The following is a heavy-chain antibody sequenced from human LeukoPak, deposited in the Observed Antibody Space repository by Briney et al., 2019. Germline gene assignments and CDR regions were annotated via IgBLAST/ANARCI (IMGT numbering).Heavy chain of an antibody. CDR2: INPHSGGT. Sequence: ASVKVTCKASGYTFTGYYIHWVRQPPGQGLEWMGWINPHSGGTNYAQKFQDRVTMTRDTSISTAYMELSRLRSDDTALYYCVRDGRIQLWPIWDWGQGTLVTVSS. CDR3: VRDGRIQLWPIWD. CDR1: GYTFTGYY. D-gene: IGHD5-18*01. V-gene: IGHV1-2*02. J-gene: IGHJ4*02.